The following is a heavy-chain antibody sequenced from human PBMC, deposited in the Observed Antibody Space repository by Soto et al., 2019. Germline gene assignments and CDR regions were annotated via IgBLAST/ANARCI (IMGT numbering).Heavy chain of an antibody. CDR3: VRTMTGGYFDY. D-gene: IGHD2-8*02. Sequence: CKASGYTFTSYAMHWVRQAPGQRLEWTGWINAGNGNTKYSQKFQGRITVSRDNAKNTMYVQMNSLTVEDTALYYCVRTMTGGYFDYWGQGALVTVSS. CDR1: GYTFTSYA. V-gene: IGHV1-3*01. J-gene: IGHJ4*02. CDR2: INAGNGNT.